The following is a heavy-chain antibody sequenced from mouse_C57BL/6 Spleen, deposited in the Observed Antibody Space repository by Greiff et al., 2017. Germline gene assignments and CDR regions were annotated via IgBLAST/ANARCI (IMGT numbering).Heavy chain of an antibody. D-gene: IGHD1-1*01. V-gene: IGHV1-7*01. Sequence: QVQLQQPGAELATPGASVKLSCTASGYTFTSYWMHWVKQRPGQGLEWIGYINPGSGYTYYKQKFKDKATLTADNSSNTAYMQLTSLTYEDSAVYYCAIRYDSSYWYFEVWGTGTTGTVSS. CDR3: AIRYDSSYWYFEV. CDR2: INPGSGYT. CDR1: GYTFTSYW. J-gene: IGHJ1*03.